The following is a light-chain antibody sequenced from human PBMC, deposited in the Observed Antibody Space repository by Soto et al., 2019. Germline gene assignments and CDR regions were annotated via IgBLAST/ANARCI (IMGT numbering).Light chain of an antibody. CDR2: GAS. CDR1: QSVSSN. Sequence: EIVMTQSPATLSLSPGERATLSCRVSQSVSSNLAWYQQKPGQAPRLLIYGASTRATGIPARFSGSGSGTEFTLTISSLQSEDFAVYYCQQHNNWPPITCGQGTRLEIK. CDR3: QQHNNWPPIT. V-gene: IGKV3D-15*01. J-gene: IGKJ5*01.